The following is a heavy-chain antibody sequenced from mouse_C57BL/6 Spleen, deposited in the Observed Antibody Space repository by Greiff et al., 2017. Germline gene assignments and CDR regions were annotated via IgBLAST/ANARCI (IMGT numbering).Heavy chain of an antibody. CDR2: INPSCGYT. J-gene: IGHJ2*01. Sequence: EVQLLQSGPELVKPGASVKISCKASGYTFTDYNMNWVKQSNGKSLEWIGVINPSCGYTSYNQKFKGKATLTVDKSSSTAYMQLNSLTSEDSAVYYCARTGSNYVGHSFDYWGQGTTLTVSS. CDR3: ARTGSNYVGHSFDY. CDR1: GYTFTDYN. D-gene: IGHD2-5*01. V-gene: IGHV1-39*01.